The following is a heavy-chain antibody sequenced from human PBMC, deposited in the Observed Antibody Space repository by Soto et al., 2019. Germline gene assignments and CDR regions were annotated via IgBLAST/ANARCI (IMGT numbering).Heavy chain of an antibody. CDR1: GYTFDTYG. D-gene: IGHD2-8*02. CDR3: ARDLRGYCTGGRCSDFDY. Sequence: SVKVSCKTSGYTFDTYGISWVRQAPGQGLEWIGWISTYNGGTSYAQILQGRVTMTTDTSTSTVYLELRSLRSDDTAVYYCARDLRGYCTGGRCSDFDYWGQGTLVTVSS. J-gene: IGHJ4*02. CDR2: ISTYNGGT. V-gene: IGHV1-18*01.